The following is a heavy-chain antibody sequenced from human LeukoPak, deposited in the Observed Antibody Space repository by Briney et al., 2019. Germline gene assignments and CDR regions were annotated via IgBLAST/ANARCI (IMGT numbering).Heavy chain of an antibody. CDR1: GFTFSSYS. D-gene: IGHD3-22*01. Sequence: KPGGSLRLSFAVSGFTFSSYSMNSVRQAPGKGLEWVSYISSSSSTIYYADSVKGRFTISRDNAKNSLYLQMNSLRDEDTAVYYCACSYDSSGLNASDIWGQGTMVTVSS. V-gene: IGHV3-48*02. CDR2: ISSSSSTI. J-gene: IGHJ3*02. CDR3: ACSYDSSGLNASDI.